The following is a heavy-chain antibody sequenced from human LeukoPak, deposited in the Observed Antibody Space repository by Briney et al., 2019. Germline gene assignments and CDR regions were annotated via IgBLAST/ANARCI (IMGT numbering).Heavy chain of an antibody. CDR2: IIPIFGTA. Sequence: SVKVSCKASGGTFSSYAISWVRQAPGQGLEWMGGIIPIFGTANYAQKFQGRVTITADESTSTAYMELSSLRSEDTAVYYCARVYKYSGYDYGGPFDYWGQGTLVTVSS. CDR1: GGTFSSYA. CDR3: ARVYKYSGYDYGGPFDY. V-gene: IGHV1-69*13. D-gene: IGHD5-12*01. J-gene: IGHJ4*02.